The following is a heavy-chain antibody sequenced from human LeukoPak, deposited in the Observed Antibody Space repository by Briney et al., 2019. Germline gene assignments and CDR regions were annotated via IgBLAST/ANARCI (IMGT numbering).Heavy chain of an antibody. J-gene: IGHJ5*02. CDR2: IYTSGST. CDR3: ARDLGYCSGGSCTNWFDP. D-gene: IGHD2-15*01. V-gene: IGHV4-4*07. Sequence: SETLSLTCTVSGGSISSYYWSWIRQPAGKGLEWIGRIYTSGSTNYNPSLKSRVTISVDTSKNQFSLKLNSVTAADTAVYYCARDLGYCSGGSCTNWFDPWGQGTLVTVSS. CDR1: GGSISSYY.